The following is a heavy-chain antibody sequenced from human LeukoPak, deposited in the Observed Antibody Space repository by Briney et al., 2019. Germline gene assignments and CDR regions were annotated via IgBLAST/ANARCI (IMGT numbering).Heavy chain of an antibody. J-gene: IGHJ4*02. V-gene: IGHV1-18*01. D-gene: IGHD2/OR15-2a*01. Sequence: GASVKVSCKASGYTFTSFDISWVRQAPGQGLEWMGWISVYNGDTSYAQKLQDRVTMTTDTSTSTAYMELRSLRSDDTAVYYCARVSRGVNICDSWGQGTLVTVSS. CDR2: ISVYNGDT. CDR3: ARVSRGVNICDS. CDR1: GYTFTSFD.